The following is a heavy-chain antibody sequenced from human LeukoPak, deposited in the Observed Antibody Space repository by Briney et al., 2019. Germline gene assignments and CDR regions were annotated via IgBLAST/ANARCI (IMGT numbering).Heavy chain of an antibody. Sequence: ASVKVSCKASGGTSSSYAISWVRQAPGQGLEWMGGIIPIFGTANYAQKFQGRVTITADKSTSTAYMELSSLRSEDTAVYYCASGPPYYDSSGYYSGYFDYWGQGTLVTVSS. CDR3: ASGPPYYDSSGYYSGYFDY. CDR2: IIPIFGTA. D-gene: IGHD3-22*01. V-gene: IGHV1-69*06. J-gene: IGHJ4*02. CDR1: GGTSSSYA.